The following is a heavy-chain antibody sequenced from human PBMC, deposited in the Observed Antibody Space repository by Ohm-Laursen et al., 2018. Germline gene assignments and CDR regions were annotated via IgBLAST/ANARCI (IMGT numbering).Heavy chain of an antibody. D-gene: IGHD3-10*01. V-gene: IGHV1-18*01. Sequence: ASVKVSCKTSGYTFTRFAINWVRQAPGQGLEWVGRVTTYHDETNYGQQLKNRVTMTTDSDTNTAFLELRNLRSDDTAVYYCARPRLGGPSLDPWGQGTLVTVSS. J-gene: IGHJ5*02. CDR2: VTTYHDET. CDR3: ARPRLGGPSLDP. CDR1: GYTFTRFA.